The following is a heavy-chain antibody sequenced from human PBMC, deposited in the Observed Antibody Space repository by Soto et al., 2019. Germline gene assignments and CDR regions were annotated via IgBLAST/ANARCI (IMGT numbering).Heavy chain of an antibody. J-gene: IGHJ6*02. CDR3: ARGAGYCGGDCWNDYYYAMDV. Sequence: QAQLVQSGAEVKEPGAPVKVSCKASGYIFTDYAMHWVRQAPGQRLEWRGWINVGNGNTKYSQNFHARVTITRDTSASTAYMDLSSLRSEDTAVYYCARGAGYCGGDCWNDYYYAMDVWGQGTTVTVSS. CDR1: GYIFTDYA. D-gene: IGHD2-21*02. V-gene: IGHV1-3*01. CDR2: INVGNGNT.